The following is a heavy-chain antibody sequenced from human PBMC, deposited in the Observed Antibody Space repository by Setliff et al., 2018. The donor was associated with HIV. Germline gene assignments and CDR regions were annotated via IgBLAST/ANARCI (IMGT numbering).Heavy chain of an antibody. J-gene: IGHJ5*02. V-gene: IGHV4-39*01. Sequence: NPSETLSLTCTVSGGSISGSYYYWGWIRQPPGKGLEWIGSIYYSGSTYYNPSLKSRVTISVDTSKNQFYLRLSSVTAADTAVYYCARHGSNWFDLWGQGTQVTVSS. D-gene: IGHD3-10*01. CDR3: ARHGSNWFDL. CDR1: GGSISGSYYY. CDR2: IYYSGST.